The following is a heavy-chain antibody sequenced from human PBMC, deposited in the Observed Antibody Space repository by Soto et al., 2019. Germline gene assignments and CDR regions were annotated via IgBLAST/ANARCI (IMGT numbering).Heavy chain of an antibody. D-gene: IGHD3-16*01. CDR1: GGSISSYY. CDR3: ARRGGPVFDY. Sequence: QVQLQESGPGLVKPSETLSLTCTVSGGSISSYYWSWIRQPPGKGLEWIGYIYYSGSTNYNPSLXSXVXIXXDTSKNPFSLKRSSVTAADTAVYYCARRGGPVFDYWGQGTLVTVSS. CDR2: IYYSGST. V-gene: IGHV4-59*08. J-gene: IGHJ4*02.